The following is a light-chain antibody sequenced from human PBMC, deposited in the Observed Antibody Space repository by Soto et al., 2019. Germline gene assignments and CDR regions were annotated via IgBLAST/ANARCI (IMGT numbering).Light chain of an antibody. CDR2: AAS. CDR1: QTIKNY. CDR3: QQTYFTPPWT. V-gene: IGKV1-39*01. J-gene: IGKJ1*01. Sequence: DIQMTQSPTSLSASVGDRITITCRANQTIKNYLNWYQQRPGKAPRLLIFAASNLETGVPSRFSGSGSGTDFPLSVSDLQPEDFATYYCQQTYFTPPWTFGQGTTVEI.